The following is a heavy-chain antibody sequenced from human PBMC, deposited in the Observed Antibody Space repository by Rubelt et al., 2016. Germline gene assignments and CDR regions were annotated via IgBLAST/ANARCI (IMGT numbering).Heavy chain of an antibody. CDR3: ARKVNCGGDCYLFDY. Sequence: QLQLQESGPGLVKPSETLSLTCTVSGGSISSYYWSWIRQPPGKGLEWIGYIYYSGSTNYNPSLKSRVTRSVDTSKNQFSLKLGSLTAADTAVYYCARKVNCGGDCYLFDYWGQGTLVTVSS. D-gene: IGHD2-21*02. V-gene: IGHV4-59*01. J-gene: IGHJ4*02. CDR2: IYYSGST. CDR1: GGSISSYY.